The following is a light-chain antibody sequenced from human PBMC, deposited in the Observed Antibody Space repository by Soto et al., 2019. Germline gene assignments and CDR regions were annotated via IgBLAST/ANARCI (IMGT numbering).Light chain of an antibody. J-gene: IGKJ3*01. Sequence: VLSQSPGNLSLYPGERATLSCRASQSVSSSYLAWYQQKPGQAPRLLIYGASSRATGIPARFSGSGSGTDFTLTISRLEPEDFAVYYCQQYGSSPLFTFGPGTKADIK. CDR2: GAS. CDR3: QQYGSSPLFT. CDR1: QSVSSSY. V-gene: IGKV3-20*01.